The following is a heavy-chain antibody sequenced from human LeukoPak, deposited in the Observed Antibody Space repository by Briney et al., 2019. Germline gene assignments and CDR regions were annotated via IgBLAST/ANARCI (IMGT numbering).Heavy chain of an antibody. CDR1: GFTFSSYE. CDR2: ISSGSTI. CDR3: AALGITMIGGV. J-gene: IGHJ6*04. V-gene: IGHV3-48*03. Sequence: PGGSLRLSCAASGFTFSSYEMNWVRQAPGKGLEWVSYISSGSTIYYADSVKGRFTISGDNAKNSLYLQMNSLRAEDTAVYYCAALGITMIGGVWGKGTTVTISS. D-gene: IGHD3-10*02.